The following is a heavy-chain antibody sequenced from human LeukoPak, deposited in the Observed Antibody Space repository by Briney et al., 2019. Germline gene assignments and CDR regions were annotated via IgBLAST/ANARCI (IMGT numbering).Heavy chain of an antibody. Sequence: GGSLRLSCAASGFTFSNYAMNWVRQAPGKGLEWVSALSGSGASTYYADSVKGRFIISRDNSKNTLYLQLNSLRLEDTAVYYCTLTTFGVVYYFDYWGQGTLVTVSS. CDR3: TLTTFGVVYYFDY. J-gene: IGHJ4*02. CDR1: GFTFSNYA. V-gene: IGHV3-23*01. D-gene: IGHD1/OR15-1a*01. CDR2: LSGSGAST.